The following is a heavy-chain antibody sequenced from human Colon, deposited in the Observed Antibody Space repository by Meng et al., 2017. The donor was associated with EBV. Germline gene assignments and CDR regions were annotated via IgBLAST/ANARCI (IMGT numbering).Heavy chain of an antibody. CDR3: ASIRHGDYHWGS. CDR2: IYHSGST. D-gene: IGHD4-17*01. CDR1: GDSISSSNW. Sequence: QVKLQESGPGRVRPSGTLSLTCKGSGDSISSSNWWNWVRQPPGKGLEWIGEIYHSGSTHYNPSLKSRVTISVDNSKDQFSLSLTSVTAADTAVYYCASIRHGDYHWGSWGRGTLVTVSS. J-gene: IGHJ5*02. V-gene: IGHV4-4*02.